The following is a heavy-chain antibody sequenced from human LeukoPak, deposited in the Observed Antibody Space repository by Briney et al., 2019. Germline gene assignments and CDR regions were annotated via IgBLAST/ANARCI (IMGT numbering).Heavy chain of an antibody. CDR3: ARDREYGDYEGTY. Sequence: GGSLRLSCAASGYTFSSYWMSWVRQAPGKGLEWVANIKQDGSEKYYVDSVKGRFTISRDNAKNSLYLQMNSLRAEDTAVYYCARDREYGDYEGTYWGQGTLVTVSS. D-gene: IGHD4-17*01. V-gene: IGHV3-7*01. CDR2: IKQDGSEK. CDR1: GYTFSSYW. J-gene: IGHJ4*02.